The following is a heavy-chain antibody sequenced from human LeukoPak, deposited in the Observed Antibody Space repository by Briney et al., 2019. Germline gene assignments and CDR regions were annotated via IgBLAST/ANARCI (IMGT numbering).Heavy chain of an antibody. CDR2: INPSGGST. CDR3: ARDRAAMALYYHYYYMDV. D-gene: IGHD3-10*01. Sequence: ASVKVSCKASGYTFTSYYIHWVRQAPGQGLEGMGIINPSGGSTTYAQKFQGRVTMTRDMSTSTVYMELSSLRSEDTAVYYCARDRAAMALYYHYYYMDVWGKGTTVTVSS. CDR1: GYTFTSYY. J-gene: IGHJ6*03. V-gene: IGHV1-46*01.